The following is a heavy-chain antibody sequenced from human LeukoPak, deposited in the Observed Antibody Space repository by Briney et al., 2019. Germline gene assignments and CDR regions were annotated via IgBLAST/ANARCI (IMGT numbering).Heavy chain of an antibody. V-gene: IGHV3-30-3*01. CDR3: ARDGRSGWYYFDY. D-gene: IGHD6-19*01. J-gene: IGHJ4*02. CDR2: ISYDGSNK. Sequence: GGSLRLSYAASGFTFSSYAMHWVRQAPGKGLEWVAVISYDGSNKYYADSVKGRFTISRDNSKNTLYLQMNSLRAEDTAVYYCARDGRSGWYYFDYWGQGTLVTVSS. CDR1: GFTFSSYA.